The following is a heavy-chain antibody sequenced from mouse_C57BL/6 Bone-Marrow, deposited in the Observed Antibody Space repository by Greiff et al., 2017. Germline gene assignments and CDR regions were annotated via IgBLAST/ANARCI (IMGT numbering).Heavy chain of an antibody. CDR1: GYTFTSYW. CDR2: IHPNSGST. Sequence: QVQLQQSGAELVKPGASVKLSCKASGYTFTSYWMHWVKQRPGQGLEWIGMIHPNSGSTNYNEKFKSKATLTVDKSSSTAYMQLSSLTSEDSAVYYCAREGLLWYPGGYWGQGTTLTVSS. V-gene: IGHV1-64*01. D-gene: IGHD2-1*01. CDR3: AREGLLWYPGGY. J-gene: IGHJ2*01.